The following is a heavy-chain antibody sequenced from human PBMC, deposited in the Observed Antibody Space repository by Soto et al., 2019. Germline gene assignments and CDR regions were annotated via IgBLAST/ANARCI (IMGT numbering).Heavy chain of an antibody. CDR3: AREHILGVRAARNWYDP. V-gene: IGHV1-69*13. Sequence: SVKVSCKASGGTFSSYAISWVRQAPGQGLEWMGGIIPIFGTANYAQKFQGRVTITADESTSTAYMELSSLRSEDTAVYYCAREHILGVRAARNWYDPWGQGTLVTVSA. D-gene: IGHD2-2*01. CDR2: IIPIFGTA. CDR1: GGTFSSYA. J-gene: IGHJ5*02.